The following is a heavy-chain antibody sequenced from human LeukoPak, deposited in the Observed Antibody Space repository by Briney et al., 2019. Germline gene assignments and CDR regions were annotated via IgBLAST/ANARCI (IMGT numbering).Heavy chain of an antibody. CDR2: INHSGST. J-gene: IGHJ4*02. CDR1: GGSFSGYY. V-gene: IGHV4-34*01. D-gene: IGHD3-10*01. CDR3: AREGTLRGFDY. Sequence: SETLSLTCAVYGGSFSGYYWSWIRQPPGKGLEWIGEINHSGSTNYNPSLKSRVTISVDTSKNQFSLKLSSVTAADTAVYYCAREGTLRGFDYWGQGTLVTVSS.